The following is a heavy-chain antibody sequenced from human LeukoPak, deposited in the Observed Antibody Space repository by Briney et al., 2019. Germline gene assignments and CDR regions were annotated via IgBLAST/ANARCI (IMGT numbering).Heavy chain of an antibody. V-gene: IGHV3-30*18. J-gene: IGHJ1*01. CDR3: AQDPPLNFVGLEPYFQH. D-gene: IGHD3/OR15-3a*01. CDR1: GFTFSSYG. CDR2: ISYDGSNK. Sequence: GGSLRLSCAASGFTFSSYGMHWVRQAPGKGLEWVAVISYDGSNKYYADSVKGRFTISRDNSKNTLYLQMNSLRAEDTALYYCAQDPPLNFVGLEPYFQHWGQGHLVTVSS.